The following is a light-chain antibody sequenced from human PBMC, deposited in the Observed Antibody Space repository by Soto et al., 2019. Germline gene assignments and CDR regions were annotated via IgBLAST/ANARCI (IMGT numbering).Light chain of an antibody. CDR2: EVT. V-gene: IGLV2-14*01. CDR1: SSDIGRYNF. J-gene: IGLJ1*01. CDR3: SSYTSVTTFVV. Sequence: QSALTQPASVSGSPGQSITISCTGTSSDIGRYNFFSWYQQHPGKAPKLLVYEVTNRPSGVSNRFSGSKSGNTASLTIFGLQTDDEADYYCSSYTSVTTFVVFGTGTKLTVL.